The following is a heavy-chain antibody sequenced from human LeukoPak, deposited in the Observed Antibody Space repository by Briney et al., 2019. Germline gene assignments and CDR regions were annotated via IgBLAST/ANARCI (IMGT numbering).Heavy chain of an antibody. CDR3: AREGGIFYDSTGLDF. CDR2: IYTSGDT. V-gene: IGHV4-61*02. Sequence: SETLSLTCTVSGDSISSGYYFWSWIRQPAGKGLEWIGRIYTSGDTNYSPSLKSRVTISVDTSKNQFSLQLTSVTAADTAVYYCAREGGIFYDSTGLDFWGQGTLVTVSA. J-gene: IGHJ4*02. D-gene: IGHD3-22*01. CDR1: GDSISSGYYF.